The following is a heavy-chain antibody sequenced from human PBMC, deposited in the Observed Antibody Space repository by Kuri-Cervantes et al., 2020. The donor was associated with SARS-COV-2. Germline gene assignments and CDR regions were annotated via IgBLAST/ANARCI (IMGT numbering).Heavy chain of an antibody. V-gene: IGHV4-34*01. CDR2: NNHSGST. CDR3: ARGKWLSAYYYYYYGMDV. Sequence: SETLSLSCSVYGGPFSGYYWSWIRQPPGKGLEWIGENNHSGSTNYNPSLKSRVTISVDTSKNQFSLKLSSVTAADTAVYYCARGKWLSAYYYYYYGMDVWGQGTTVTVSS. J-gene: IGHJ6*02. D-gene: IGHD3-22*01. CDR1: GGPFSGYY.